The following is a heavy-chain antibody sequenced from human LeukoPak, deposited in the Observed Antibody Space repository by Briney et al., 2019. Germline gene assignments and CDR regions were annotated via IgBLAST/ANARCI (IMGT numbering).Heavy chain of an antibody. V-gene: IGHV1-69*13. D-gene: IGHD6-13*01. CDR3: AGSSSWYEGWFDP. Sequence: SVKVSCKASGGTFSSYAISWVRQARGQGLEWMGGIIPIFGTANYAQKFQGRVTITADESTSTAYMELSSLRSEDTAVYYCAGSSSWYEGWFDPWGQGTLVTVSS. CDR1: GGTFSSYA. CDR2: IIPIFGTA. J-gene: IGHJ5*02.